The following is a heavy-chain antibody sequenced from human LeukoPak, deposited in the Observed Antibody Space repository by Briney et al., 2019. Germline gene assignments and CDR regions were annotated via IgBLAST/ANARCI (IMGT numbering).Heavy chain of an antibody. Sequence: SQTLSLTCSVSGGSISSGYYYWSWIRQPPGKGLEWIGYIYYSGSTNYNPSLKSRVTISVDTSKNQFSLKLSSVTAADTAVYYCARESPVDTATFYDYWGQGTLVTVSS. J-gene: IGHJ4*02. V-gene: IGHV4-61*01. CDR3: ARESPVDTATFYDY. CDR2: IYYSGST. D-gene: IGHD5-18*01. CDR1: GGSISSGYYY.